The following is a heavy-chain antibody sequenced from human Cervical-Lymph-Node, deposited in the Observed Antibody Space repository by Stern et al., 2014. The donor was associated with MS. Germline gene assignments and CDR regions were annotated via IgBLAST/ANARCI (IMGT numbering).Heavy chain of an antibody. Sequence: EVHLVESGGDLVPPGGSLRLSCEGSGFTFSSYSMNWVRQAPGKGLEWIAHISSSGSDRQYAESVKGRLTISKDNANNSLYLHMKSLTVEDTAVYYCTRGTGYWGQGTLVTVSS. CDR3: TRGTGY. V-gene: IGHV3-48*04. CDR2: ISSSGSDR. CDR1: GFTFSSYS. J-gene: IGHJ4*02.